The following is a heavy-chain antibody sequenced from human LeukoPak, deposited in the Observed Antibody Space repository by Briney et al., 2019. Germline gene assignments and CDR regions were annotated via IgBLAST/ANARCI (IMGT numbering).Heavy chain of an antibody. V-gene: IGHV3-30-3*01. CDR3: AREPYSNYAAFDY. D-gene: IGHD4-11*01. J-gene: IGHJ4*02. Sequence: GGSLRLSRAASGFTFSSYAMHWVRQAPGKGLEWVAVISYDGSNKYYADSVKGRFTISRDNSKNTLYLQMNSLRAEDTAVYYCAREPYSNYAAFDYWGQGTLVTVSS. CDR2: ISYDGSNK. CDR1: GFTFSSYA.